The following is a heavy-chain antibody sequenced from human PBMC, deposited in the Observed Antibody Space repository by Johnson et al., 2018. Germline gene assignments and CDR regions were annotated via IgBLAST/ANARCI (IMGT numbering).Heavy chain of an antibody. D-gene: IGHD6-19*01. CDR3: ARPRSGWYSGSVVD. CDR2: INHGGTT. Sequence: QVQLQESGPGLVKPSGTLSLICVVSGGSISTNNWWSWVRQPPGKGPEWIGEINHGGTTTYNQSLKSRVTISLDKSRNQFSLDLTSATAADTAVYYCARPRSGWYSGSVVDWGQGTLVAVSS. J-gene: IGHJ4*02. V-gene: IGHV4-4*02. CDR1: GGSISTNNW.